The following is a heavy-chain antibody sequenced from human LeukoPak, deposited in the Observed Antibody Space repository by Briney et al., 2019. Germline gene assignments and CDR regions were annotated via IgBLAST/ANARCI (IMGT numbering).Heavy chain of an antibody. V-gene: IGHV3-30-3*01. Sequence: GRSLRLSCAASGFTFSSYAMHWVRQAPGKGLEWVAVISYDGSNKYYADSVKGRFTISRDNSKNTLYLQMNSLRAEDTAVYYCAREGNGSGSYYNPWYFDYWGQGTLVTVSS. J-gene: IGHJ4*02. CDR3: AREGNGSGSYYNPWYFDY. CDR1: GFTFSSYA. D-gene: IGHD3-10*01. CDR2: ISYDGSNK.